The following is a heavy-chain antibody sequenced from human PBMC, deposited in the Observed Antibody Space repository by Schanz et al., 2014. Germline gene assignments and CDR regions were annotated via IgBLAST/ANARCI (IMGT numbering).Heavy chain of an antibody. J-gene: IGHJ6*02. D-gene: IGHD6-19*01. CDR2: ISRDGTTS. V-gene: IGHV3-11*04. CDR3: ARSYSSGWYPYYYGMDV. Sequence: QVQLVESGGGLVKPGGSLRLSCAASGFIFNDYYMNWIRQAPGKGLEWISYISRDGTTSYYADSVKGRFTISRDNAKNSLYLEMNSLRAEDTAVYYCARSYSSGWYPYYYGMDVWGQGTTVTVSS. CDR1: GFIFNDYY.